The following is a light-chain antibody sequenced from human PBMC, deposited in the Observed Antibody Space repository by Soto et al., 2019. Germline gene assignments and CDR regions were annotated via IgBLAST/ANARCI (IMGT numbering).Light chain of an antibody. CDR2: RNN. CDR1: TTNLGRHY. J-gene: IGLJ3*02. CDR3: AVWDDRLSGRV. Sequence: QSVLTQPPSASGTPGQRVTVSCSGGTTNLGRHYAYWYQQLPGTAPKLIIYRNNQRPSGVPDRFSGSKSGTSASLAISGLRSEDEGDYFCAVWDDRLSGRVFGGGTKLTVL. V-gene: IGLV1-47*01.